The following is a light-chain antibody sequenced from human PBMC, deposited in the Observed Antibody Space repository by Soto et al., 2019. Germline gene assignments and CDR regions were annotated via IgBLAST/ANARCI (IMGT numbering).Light chain of an antibody. Sequence: QSALTQPASVSGSPGQSIAISCTGTSSDVGGYNYVSWYQQHPGKAPKLMIYDVSNRPSGVSNRFSGSKSGNTASLTISGFQAEDEVVYYCISYISSSVFYVFGTGTKVTV. CDR1: SSDVGGYNY. CDR2: DVS. V-gene: IGLV2-14*01. J-gene: IGLJ1*01. CDR3: ISYISSSVFYV.